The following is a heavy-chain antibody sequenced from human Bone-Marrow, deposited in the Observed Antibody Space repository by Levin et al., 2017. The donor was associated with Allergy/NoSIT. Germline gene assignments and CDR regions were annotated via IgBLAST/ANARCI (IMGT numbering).Heavy chain of an antibody. V-gene: IGHV3-74*01. CDR3: ARDKGSGRPSTDDYDDGMDV. CDR1: GFTFSSYW. D-gene: IGHD3-3*01. CDR2: INSDGSST. Sequence: GESLKISCAASGFTFSSYWMHWVRQAPGKGLVWVSRINSDGSSTSYADSVKGRFTISRDNAKNTLYLQMNSLRAEDTAVYYCARDKGSGRPSTDDYDDGMDVWGQGTTVTVSS. J-gene: IGHJ6*02.